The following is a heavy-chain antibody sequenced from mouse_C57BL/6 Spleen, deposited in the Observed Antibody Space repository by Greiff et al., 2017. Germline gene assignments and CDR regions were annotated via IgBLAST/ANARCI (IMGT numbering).Heavy chain of an antibody. V-gene: IGHV2-5*01. J-gene: IGHJ4*01. Sequence: VKLMESGPGLVQPSQSLSITCTVSGFSLTSYGVHWVRQSPGKGLEWLGVIWRGGSTDYNAAFMSRLSITKDNSKSQVFFKMNSLQADDTAIYYCANIYYRSGYAMDYWGQGTSVTVSS. CDR2: IWRGGST. CDR3: ANIYYRSGYAMDY. CDR1: GFSLTSYG. D-gene: IGHD1-1*01.